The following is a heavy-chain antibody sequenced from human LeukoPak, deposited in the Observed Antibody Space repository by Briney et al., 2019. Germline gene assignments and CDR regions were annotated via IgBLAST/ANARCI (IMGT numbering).Heavy chain of an antibody. Sequence: PGGSLRLSCAASGFTFDDYGMSWVRQAPGEGLEWVANIKQDGSEKYYVDSVKGRFTISRDNAKNSLYLQMNSLRAEDTAVYYCARLIVSWFDPWGQGTLVTVSS. J-gene: IGHJ5*02. CDR1: GFTFDDYG. CDR2: IKQDGSEK. D-gene: IGHD2-15*01. CDR3: ARLIVSWFDP. V-gene: IGHV3-7*01.